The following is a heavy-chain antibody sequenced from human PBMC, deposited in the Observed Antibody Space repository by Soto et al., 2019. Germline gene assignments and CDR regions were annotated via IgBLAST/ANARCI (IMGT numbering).Heavy chain of an antibody. CDR1: GGTFSSYA. D-gene: IGHD6-19*01. CDR2: IIPIFGTA. Sequence: GASVKVSCKASGGTFSSYAISWVRQAPGQGLEWMGGIIPIFGTANYAQKFQGRVTITADESTSTAYMELSSLRSEDTAVYYCARSGSRDGYSSGPFDYWGQETLVTVSS. CDR3: ARSGSRDGYSSGPFDY. J-gene: IGHJ4*02. V-gene: IGHV1-69*13.